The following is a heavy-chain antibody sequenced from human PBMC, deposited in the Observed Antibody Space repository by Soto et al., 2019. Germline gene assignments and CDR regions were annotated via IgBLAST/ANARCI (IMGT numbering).Heavy chain of an antibody. V-gene: IGHV3-9*01. CDR1: GFTFDDYA. D-gene: IGHD6-6*01. Sequence: VQLVESGGGLVQPGRSLRLSCAASGFTFDDYAMHWVRQAPGKGLEWVSGISWNSGNIGYADSVKGRFTISRDNAKNSLYLQMNSLRAEDTALYYCAKDMGYSSSAGPEYWGQGTLVTVSS. CDR2: ISWNSGNI. J-gene: IGHJ4*02. CDR3: AKDMGYSSSAGPEY.